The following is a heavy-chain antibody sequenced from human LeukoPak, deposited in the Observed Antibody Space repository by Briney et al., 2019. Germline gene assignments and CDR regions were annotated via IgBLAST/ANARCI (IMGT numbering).Heavy chain of an antibody. CDR2: IRSKAYRGTT. CDR3: ARGPIQLWIHNAMDV. V-gene: IGHV3-49*04. J-gene: IGHJ6*02. D-gene: IGHD5-18*01. Sequence: PGASLRLSCTGSGFTFGDHAMSWVRQAPGKGLEWVGFIRSKAYRGTTEYAASVKGRFTISRDDSASIAYLQMSSLRTEDTAVYYCARGPIQLWIHNAMDVWGQGTTVTVSS. CDR1: GFTFGDHA.